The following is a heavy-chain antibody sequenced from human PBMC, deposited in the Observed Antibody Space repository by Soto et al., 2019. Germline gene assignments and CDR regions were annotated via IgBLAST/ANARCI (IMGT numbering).Heavy chain of an antibody. CDR2: ISYDGSNK. CDR1: GFTFSSYA. D-gene: IGHD4-17*01. V-gene: IGHV3-30-3*01. CDR3: ARSYGGNSGGFDY. J-gene: IGHJ4*02. Sequence: QVQLVESGGGVVQPGRSLRLSCAASGFTFSSYAMHWVRQAPGKGLEWVAVISYDGSNKYYADSVKGRFTISRDNSKNALDLQMNGLRAEDTAVYYGARSYGGNSGGFDYWGQGTLVTVSS.